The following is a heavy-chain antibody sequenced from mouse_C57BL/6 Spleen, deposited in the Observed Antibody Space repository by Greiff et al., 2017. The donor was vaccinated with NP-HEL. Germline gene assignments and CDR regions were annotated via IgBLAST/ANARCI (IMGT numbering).Heavy chain of an antibody. CDR1: GYTFTDYY. CDR2: INPNNGGT. Sequence: EVQLQQSGPELVKPGASVKISCKASGYTFTDYYMNWVKQSHGKSLEWIGDINPNNGGTSYNQKFKGKATLTVDKSSSTAYMELRSLTSEDSAVYYCARWELGLGFDYWGQGTTLTVSS. D-gene: IGHD4-1*01. CDR3: ARWELGLGFDY. V-gene: IGHV1-26*01. J-gene: IGHJ2*01.